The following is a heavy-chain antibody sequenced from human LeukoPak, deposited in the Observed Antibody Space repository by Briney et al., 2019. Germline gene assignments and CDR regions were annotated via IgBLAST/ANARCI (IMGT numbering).Heavy chain of an antibody. J-gene: IGHJ4*02. CDR2: ISSSSSYI. V-gene: IGHV3-21*01. CDR1: GFTFSSYS. CDR3: ARDGSTIFGVGHDY. D-gene: IGHD3-3*01. Sequence: PGGSLRLSCAASGFTFSSYSMNGVRQAPGKGLEWVSSISSSSSYIYYADSVKGRFTISRDNAKNSLYLQMNSLRAEDTAVYYCARDGSTIFGVGHDYWGQGTLVTVSS.